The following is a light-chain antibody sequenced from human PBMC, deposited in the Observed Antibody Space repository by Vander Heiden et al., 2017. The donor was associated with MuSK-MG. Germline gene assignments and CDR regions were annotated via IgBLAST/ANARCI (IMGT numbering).Light chain of an antibody. Sequence: SYEVTQPPSVSVSPGQTANFACSGDNLSHESLSWYQQKPGQSPLLVIYLDTKRPSGIPERFSGSHSGNSATLTISGTQAMDEADYYCQTWDSNIVVFGGGTRLTVL. CDR1: NLSHES. CDR2: LDT. CDR3: QTWDSNIVV. V-gene: IGLV3-1*01. J-gene: IGLJ2*01.